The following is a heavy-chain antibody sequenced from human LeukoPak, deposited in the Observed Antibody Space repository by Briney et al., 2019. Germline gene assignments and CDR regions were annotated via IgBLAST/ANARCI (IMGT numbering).Heavy chain of an antibody. CDR3: ATRDGCSSTSCLTQLDY. Sequence: PGGSLRLSCAASGFTVSSNYMSWVRQAPGKGLEWVSVIYSGGSTYYADSVKGRFTISRHNSKNTLYLQMNSLRPEDTAVYYCATRDGCSSTSCLTQLDYWGQGTLVTVSS. J-gene: IGHJ4*02. CDR2: IYSGGST. V-gene: IGHV3-53*04. D-gene: IGHD2-2*01. CDR1: GFTVSSNY.